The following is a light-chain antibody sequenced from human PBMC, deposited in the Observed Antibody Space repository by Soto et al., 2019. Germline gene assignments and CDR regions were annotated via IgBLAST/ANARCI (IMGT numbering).Light chain of an antibody. CDR1: QSDGNY. CDR3: QQRSSWPRMYT. J-gene: IGKJ2*01. V-gene: IGKV3-11*01. CDR2: DVS. Sequence: IVLTQSPATLSLSPGERATLSCRASQSDGNYIAWYRQKPGQPPRLLIYDVSNRATGVPARFSGSGSGTDFTLTISSLEPEDFGVYHCQQRSSWPRMYTFGQGTKLEI.